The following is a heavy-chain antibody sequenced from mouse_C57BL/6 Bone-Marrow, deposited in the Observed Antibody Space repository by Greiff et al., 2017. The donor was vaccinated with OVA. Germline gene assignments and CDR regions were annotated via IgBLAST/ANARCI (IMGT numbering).Heavy chain of an antibody. CDR3: TRRGAYYSNYEAMDY. V-gene: IGHV5S21*01. D-gene: IGHD2-5*01. CDR2: ISSGGDYI. J-gene: IGHJ4*01. CDR1: GFTFSSYA. Sequence: EVMLVESGEGLVKPGGSLKLSCAASGFTFSSYAMSWVRQTPEKRLEWVAYISSGGDYIYYADTVKGRFTISRDNARNTLYLQMSSLKSEDTAMYYCTRRGAYYSNYEAMDYWGQGTSVTVSS.